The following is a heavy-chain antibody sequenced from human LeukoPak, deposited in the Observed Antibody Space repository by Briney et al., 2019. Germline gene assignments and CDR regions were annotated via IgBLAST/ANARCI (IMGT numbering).Heavy chain of an antibody. CDR3: AKVVQYTASTGTGLDY. J-gene: IGHJ4*02. V-gene: IGHV3-33*06. Sequence: PGGSLRLSCAASGFTFSYYGMHWVRQAPGKGLDWVAVIWHDGSYIYYADSVKGRFTISRDNSKNTVYLQMNSLRVEDTAIYYCAKVVQYTASTGTGLDYWGQGTLVTVSS. D-gene: IGHD6-13*01. CDR1: GFTFSYYG. CDR2: IWHDGSYI.